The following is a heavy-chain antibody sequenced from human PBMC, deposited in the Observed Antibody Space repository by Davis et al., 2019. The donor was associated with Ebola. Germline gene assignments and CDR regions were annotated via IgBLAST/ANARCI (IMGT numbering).Heavy chain of an antibody. Sequence: PGGSLRLSCAASGFIFSSYAMSWVRQAPGKGLEWVSSISVRSITYHADSVKGWFTISRDNSKNTLYLQMNSLRAEDTAVYYCAKGHPPTTVTTGWFDPWGQGTLVTVSS. CDR2: ISVRSIT. CDR1: GFIFSSYA. D-gene: IGHD4-17*01. V-gene: IGHV3-23*01. CDR3: AKGHPPTTVTTGWFDP. J-gene: IGHJ5*02.